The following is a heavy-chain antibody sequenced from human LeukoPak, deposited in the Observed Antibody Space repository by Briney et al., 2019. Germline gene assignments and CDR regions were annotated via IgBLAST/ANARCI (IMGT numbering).Heavy chain of an antibody. CDR3: ARGVAVAGIMDY. Sequence: PGGSLRLSCAASGFTFSSYAMSWVRQAPGKGLEWVSAISGSGGSTYYADSVKGRFTISRDNSKNTLYLQMNSLRAEDTAVYYCARGVAVAGIMDYWGQGTLVTVSS. D-gene: IGHD6-19*01. CDR2: ISGSGGST. V-gene: IGHV3-23*01. J-gene: IGHJ4*02. CDR1: GFTFSSYA.